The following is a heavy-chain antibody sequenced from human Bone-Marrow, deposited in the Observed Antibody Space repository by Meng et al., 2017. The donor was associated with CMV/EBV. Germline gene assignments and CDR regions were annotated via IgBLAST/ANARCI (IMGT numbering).Heavy chain of an antibody. V-gene: IGHV3-11*04. CDR1: GFIFSDHY. CDR2: ISSSGSTI. CDR3: ARGDPVTDAFDI. Sequence: GGSLRLSCAASGFIFSDHYMTWIRQAPGKGLEWVSYISSSGSTIYYADSVKGRFTISRDNAKNSLYLQMNSLRAEDTAVYYCARGDPVTDAFDIWGQGTRVTVSS. J-gene: IGHJ3*02. D-gene: IGHD3-10*01.